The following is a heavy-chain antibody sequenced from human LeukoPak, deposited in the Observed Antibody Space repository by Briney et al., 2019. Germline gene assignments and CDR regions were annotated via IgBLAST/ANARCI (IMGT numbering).Heavy chain of an antibody. Sequence: ASVKVSCKASGYTFTSYGISWVRQAPGQGLEWMGWISAYNGNTNYAQKLQGRVTMTTDTSTSTAYMGLRSLRSDDTAVYYCARDSSGWSSLDYWGQGTLVTVSS. V-gene: IGHV1-18*04. CDR1: GYTFTSYG. CDR2: ISAYNGNT. J-gene: IGHJ4*02. CDR3: ARDSSGWSSLDY. D-gene: IGHD6-19*01.